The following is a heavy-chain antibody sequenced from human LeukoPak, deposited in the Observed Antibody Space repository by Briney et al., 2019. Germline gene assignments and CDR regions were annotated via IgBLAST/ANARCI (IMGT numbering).Heavy chain of an antibody. J-gene: IGHJ4*02. D-gene: IGHD3-9*01. CDR2: INHSGST. CDR3: ARGRGYYDILTGYFPFGY. V-gene: IGHV4-34*01. Sequence: PSETLSLTCAVYGGSFSGYYWSWIRQPPGKGLEWIGEINHSGSTNYNPSLKSRVTISVDTSKNQSSLKLSSVTAADTAVYYCARGRGYYDILTGYFPFGYWGQGTLVTVSS. CDR1: GGSFSGYY.